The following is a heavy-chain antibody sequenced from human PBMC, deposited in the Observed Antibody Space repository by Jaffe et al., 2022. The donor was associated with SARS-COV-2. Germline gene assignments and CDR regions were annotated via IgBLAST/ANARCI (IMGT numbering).Heavy chain of an antibody. J-gene: IGHJ4*02. V-gene: IGHV4-61*02. D-gene: IGHD4-4*01. CDR1: GGSISSGSYY. Sequence: QVQLQESGPGLVKPSQTLSLTCTVSGGSISSGSYYWSWIRQPAGKGLEWIGRISTSGSTIYNPSLKSRVSISADTSKNQFSLKLSSVTAADTAVYYCARDDPPDDYSNYWGQGTLVTVSS. CDR2: ISTSGST. CDR3: ARDDPPDDYSNY.